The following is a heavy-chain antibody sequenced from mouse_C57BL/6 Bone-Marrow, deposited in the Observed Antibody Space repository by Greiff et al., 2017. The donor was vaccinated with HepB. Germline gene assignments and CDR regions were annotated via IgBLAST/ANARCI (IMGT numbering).Heavy chain of an antibody. Sequence: EVMLVESGGGLVKPGGSLKLSCAASGFTFSDYGMHWVRQAPEKGLEWVAYISSGSSTIYYADTVKGRFTISRDNAKNTLFPQMTSLRSEDTAMYYCARHYYGSYYYAMDYWGQGTSVTVSS. CDR1: GFTFSDYG. V-gene: IGHV5-17*01. CDR3: ARHYYGSYYYAMDY. J-gene: IGHJ4*01. CDR2: ISSGSSTI. D-gene: IGHD1-1*01.